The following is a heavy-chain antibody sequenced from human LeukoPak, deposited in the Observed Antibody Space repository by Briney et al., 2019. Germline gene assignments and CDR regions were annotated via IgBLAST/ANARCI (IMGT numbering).Heavy chain of an antibody. V-gene: IGHV4-30-4*01. CDR3: ARGTWSSSIDY. J-gene: IGHJ4*02. D-gene: IGHD6-6*01. Sequence: SETLSLTCAVYGGSFSGYYWSWIRQPPGKGLEYIGYIYYGGTYYNPSLKSRVTISVDTSKNQFSLKLSSVTAADTAVYYCARGTWSSSIDYWGQGTLVTVSS. CDR2: IYYGGT. CDR1: GGSFSGYY.